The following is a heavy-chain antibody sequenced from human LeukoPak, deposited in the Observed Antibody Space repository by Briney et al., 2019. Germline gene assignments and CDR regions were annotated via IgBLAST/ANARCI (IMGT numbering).Heavy chain of an antibody. V-gene: IGHV1-2*06. Sequence: GASVKVSCKASGYTFTATMNWLRQAPGRGLEWMGRINPNSGDTKYADKFLGTVIMTRDTSTSTAYLELNGLRSDDTASYYCARDMWELPSDYYYDFWGQGTLVTVSS. J-gene: IGHJ4*02. CDR1: GYTFTAT. CDR2: INPNSGDT. D-gene: IGHD1-26*01. CDR3: ARDMWELPSDYYYDF.